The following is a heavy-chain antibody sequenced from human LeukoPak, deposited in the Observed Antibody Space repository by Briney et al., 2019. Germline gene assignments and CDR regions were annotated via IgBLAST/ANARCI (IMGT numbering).Heavy chain of an antibody. CDR2: ILYSGST. V-gene: IGHV4-39*01. J-gene: IGHJ4*02. CDR3: ARLSWSSDDY. CDR1: GASISNNRYH. Sequence: PSETLSLTCTVSGASISNNRYHWGWIRQPPGKGLEWIGSILYSGSTYYNPSLKSRVTISVDTSKNQISLNLRSVTAADTAVYYCARLSWSSDDYWGQGTLVTVSS. D-gene: IGHD2-8*02.